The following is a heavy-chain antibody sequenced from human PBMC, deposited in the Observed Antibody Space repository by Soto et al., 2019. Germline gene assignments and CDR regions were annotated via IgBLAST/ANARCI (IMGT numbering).Heavy chain of an antibody. J-gene: IGHJ3*02. CDR3: ARLTRTTGAFDI. V-gene: IGHV4-39*01. D-gene: IGHD1-1*01. Sequence: QLQLQESGPGLVKPSETLSLTCTVSGGSISSSSYYWGWIRQPPGKGLEWIGSIYYSGSTYYNPSLKSRVTISVDTSKNQFSLKLSSVTAADTAVYYCARLTRTTGAFDIWGQGTMVTVSS. CDR1: GGSISSSSYY. CDR2: IYYSGST.